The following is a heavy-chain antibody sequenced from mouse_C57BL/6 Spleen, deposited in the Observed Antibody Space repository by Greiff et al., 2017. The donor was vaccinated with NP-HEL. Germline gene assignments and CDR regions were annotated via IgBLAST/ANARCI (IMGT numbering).Heavy chain of an antibody. V-gene: IGHV1-42*01. D-gene: IGHD1-1*01. CDR2: INPSTGGT. J-gene: IGHJ2*01. CDR1: GYSFTGYY. Sequence: VQLQQSGPELVKPGASVKISCKASGYSFTGYYMNWVKQSPEKSLEWIGEINPSTGGTTYNQKFKAKATLTVDKSSSTAYMQLKSLTSEDSAVYYCERLSYGSSFDYWGQGTTLTVSS. CDR3: ERLSYGSSFDY.